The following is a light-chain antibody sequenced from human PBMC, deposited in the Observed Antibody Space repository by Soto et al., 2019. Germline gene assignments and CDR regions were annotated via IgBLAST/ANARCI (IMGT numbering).Light chain of an antibody. Sequence: ENVLTQSPGTLSLSPGERATLSCRASQSVSSNYVAWYQQKPGQAPRLLVYGASGRATGIPDRFSGSGSGTDFTLTISRLEPEDFAVYYCQQRSNWITFGQGTRLEIK. CDR3: QQRSNWIT. J-gene: IGKJ5*01. CDR2: GAS. CDR1: QSVSSNY. V-gene: IGKV3D-20*02.